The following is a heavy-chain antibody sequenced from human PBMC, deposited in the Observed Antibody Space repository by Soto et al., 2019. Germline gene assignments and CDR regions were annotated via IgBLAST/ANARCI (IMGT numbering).Heavy chain of an antibody. CDR3: ARSWGFYFDY. CDR1: GGSISSYY. CDR2: IYYSGST. Sequence: QVQLQESGPGLVKPSETLSLTCTVSGGSISSYYWSWIRQPPGKGLEWIGYIYYSGSTNYNPSLKSRVTISVDTSKNQFSLKLSSVTAADTAVYYCARSWGFYFDYWGQGTLVTVSS. D-gene: IGHD3-16*01. V-gene: IGHV4-59*01. J-gene: IGHJ4*02.